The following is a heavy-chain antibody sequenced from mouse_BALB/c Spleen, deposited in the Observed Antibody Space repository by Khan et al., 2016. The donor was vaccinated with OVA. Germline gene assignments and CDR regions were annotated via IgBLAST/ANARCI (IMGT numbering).Heavy chain of an antibody. CDR2: INPRSGYT. CDR3: ARRTTEYALDY. D-gene: IGHD2-14*01. Sequence: QVQLQQSGAELARPGASVRMSCKASGYTFTSHTMHWVKQRPGQGLEWIGYINPRSGYTQYNQKFNDKATLTADISSSTASMQLSSLTSEDSAVYYCARRTTEYALDYWGQGTSVTVSS. CDR1: GYTFTSHT. J-gene: IGHJ4*01. V-gene: IGHV1-4*01.